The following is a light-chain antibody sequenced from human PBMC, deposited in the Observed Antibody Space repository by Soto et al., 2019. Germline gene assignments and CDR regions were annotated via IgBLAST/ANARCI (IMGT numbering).Light chain of an antibody. CDR2: DAS. CDR3: QQRSNWPRT. CDR1: QSVSSY. J-gene: IGKJ2*02. Sequence: EIVLTQSPATLSLSLGERATLSCRASQSVSSYLAWYQQKPGQAPRLLIYDASNRATGIPARFSGGGSGTDFTLTISSLEPEDFAVYYCQQRSNWPRTFGQGTKLAIK. V-gene: IGKV3-11*01.